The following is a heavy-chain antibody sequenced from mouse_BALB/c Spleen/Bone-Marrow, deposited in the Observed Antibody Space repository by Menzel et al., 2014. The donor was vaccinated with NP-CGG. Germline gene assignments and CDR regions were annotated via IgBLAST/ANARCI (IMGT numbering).Heavy chain of an antibody. V-gene: IGHV1-69*01. CDR1: GYTFTDKW. CDR3: ARGGHDFSLDD. J-gene: IGHJ4*01. D-gene: IGHD2-4*01. Sequence: QVQLQQSGAELGMPGASVKMSCKASGYTFTDKWMYWVKQRPGQGLEWIGAIDTSDSYTNYNQKFMGKASLTVDASSSTAYMQVSSLTSDDSAVYYCARGGHDFSLDDWGQGTSVTVSS. CDR2: IDTSDSYT.